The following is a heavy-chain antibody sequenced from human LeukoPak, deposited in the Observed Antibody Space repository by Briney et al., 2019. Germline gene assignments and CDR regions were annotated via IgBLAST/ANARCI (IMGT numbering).Heavy chain of an antibody. CDR1: GDSISTYY. CDR2: VSYSGST. Sequence: PPETLSLTCTVSGDSISTYYWSWIRQPPGKGLEWIGYVSYSGSTNYNPSLKSRVTISVDTSKNQFSLKLSSVTATDTAVYYCVRGYCSGSNCRSWFDPWGQGTLVTVSS. CDR3: VRGYCSGSNCRSWFDP. J-gene: IGHJ5*02. V-gene: IGHV4-59*08. D-gene: IGHD2-15*01.